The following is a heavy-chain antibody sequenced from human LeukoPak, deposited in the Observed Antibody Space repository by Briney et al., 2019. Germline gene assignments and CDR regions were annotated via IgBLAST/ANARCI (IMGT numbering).Heavy chain of an antibody. CDR2: ISYDGFNK. J-gene: IGHJ4*02. D-gene: IGHD5-18*01. V-gene: IGHV3-30*04. CDR3: SREGDTYGYGHGQNDY. CDR1: GFTFSSYA. Sequence: PGGSLRLSCAASGFTFSSYAMHWVRQAPGKGLEWVAVISYDGFNKYYADSVKGRLTISRDNSKNTLHLQINSLRAEDTAVYYCSREGDTYGYGHGQNDYWGQGTLVTVSS.